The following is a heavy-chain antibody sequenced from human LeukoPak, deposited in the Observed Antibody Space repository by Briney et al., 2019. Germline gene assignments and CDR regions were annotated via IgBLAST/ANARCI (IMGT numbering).Heavy chain of an antibody. J-gene: IGHJ6*03. Sequence: GALRLSCAASGFTFSSYSMNWVRQAPGKGLEWVSSISSSSSYIYYADSVKGRFTISRDNAKNSLYLQMNSLRAEDTAVYYCARPPRSKGYYYYYYMDVWGKGTTVTVSS. V-gene: IGHV3-21*01. CDR3: ARPPRSKGYYYYYYMDV. CDR2: ISSSSSYI. CDR1: GFTFSSYS. D-gene: IGHD2-15*01.